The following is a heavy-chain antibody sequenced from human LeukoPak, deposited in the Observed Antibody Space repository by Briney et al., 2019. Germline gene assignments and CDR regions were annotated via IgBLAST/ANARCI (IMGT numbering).Heavy chain of an antibody. D-gene: IGHD5-18*01. Sequence: SETLSLTRTVSGVSISSGDYYWSWTRQPPGKGLECIGYIYYSGSTYYNPSLKSRVTISVDTSKNQFSLKLTSVTAADTAVYYCARWVGGYSYGYDYWGQGTLVTVSS. CDR2: IYYSGST. J-gene: IGHJ4*02. CDR1: GVSISSGDYY. V-gene: IGHV4-30-4*01. CDR3: ARWVGGYSYGYDY.